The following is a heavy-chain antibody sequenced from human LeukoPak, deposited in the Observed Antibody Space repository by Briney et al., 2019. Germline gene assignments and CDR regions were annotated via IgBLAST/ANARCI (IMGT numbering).Heavy chain of an antibody. CDR3: ARDSQLVRVVGAGYYGMDV. CDR1: GFTFSSYW. D-gene: IGHD6-13*01. V-gene: IGHV3-7*01. J-gene: IGHJ6*02. CDR2: IKQDGSEK. Sequence: PGGSLRLSCAASGFTFSSYWMSWVRQAPGKGLEWVANIKQDGSEKYYVDSVKGRFTISRDNAKNSLYLQMNSLRAEDTAVYYCARDSQLVRVVGAGYYGMDVWGQGTTVTVSS.